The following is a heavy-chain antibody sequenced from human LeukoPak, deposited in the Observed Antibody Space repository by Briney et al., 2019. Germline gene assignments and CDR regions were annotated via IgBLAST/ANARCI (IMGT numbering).Heavy chain of an antibody. V-gene: IGHV3-30*18. Sequence: GGSLRLSCAASGFTFSNYGMHWVRQAPGKGLEWVAVISSDGGTDYYADPVKGRFTISRDNSKNTMFLQMNSLRAEDTAVYYCAELGITMIGGVWGKGTTVTISS. D-gene: IGHD3-10*02. CDR2: ISSDGGTD. CDR3: AELGITMIGGV. J-gene: IGHJ6*04. CDR1: GFTFSNYG.